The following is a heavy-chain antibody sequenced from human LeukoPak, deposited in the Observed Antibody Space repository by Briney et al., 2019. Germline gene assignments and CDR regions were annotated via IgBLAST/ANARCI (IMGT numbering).Heavy chain of an antibody. J-gene: IGHJ6*02. CDR1: GFTFSSYD. CDR2: ISSSGSYI. CDR3: ARAPAYGLDV. V-gene: IGHV3-21*01. Sequence: GGSLRLSCAASGFTFSSYDMNWVRQSPGKGLEWVSWISSSGSYIYYADSLRGRFTISRDNAKNSLYLQMNSLRAEDTAAYYCARAPAYGLDVWGQGTTVTVSS.